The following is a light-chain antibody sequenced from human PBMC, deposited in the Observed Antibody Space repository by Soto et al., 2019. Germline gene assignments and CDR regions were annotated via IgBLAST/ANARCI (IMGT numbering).Light chain of an antibody. CDR2: DTS. CDR3: HQRSNWPLT. Sequence: EIVLTQSPVTLSLSPGESATLSCRASQSISTYLAWYQQKPGQAPRLLIYDTSNRATGIPARFSGSGSGTAFTLTITSLEPDDFAVYYCHQRSNWPLTFGGGTKVEIK. J-gene: IGKJ4*01. CDR1: QSISTY. V-gene: IGKV3-11*01.